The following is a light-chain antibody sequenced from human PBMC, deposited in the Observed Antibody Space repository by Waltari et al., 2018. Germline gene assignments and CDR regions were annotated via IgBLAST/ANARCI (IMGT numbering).Light chain of an antibody. CDR1: QSVNKN. CDR2: GAS. V-gene: IGKV3-15*01. CDR3: QQYHDWPPGGT. Sequence: EIVMTQSPANLSVSPGERAILSCRASQSVNKNLAWYQQRPGQAPRLLIYGASTRATGVPARFSGNGSGTEFTLTINSLQSEDFAVYFCQQYHDWPPGGTFGTGTKVEIK. J-gene: IGKJ3*01.